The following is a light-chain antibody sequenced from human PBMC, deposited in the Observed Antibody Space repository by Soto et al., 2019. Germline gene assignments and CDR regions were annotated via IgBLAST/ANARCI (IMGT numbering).Light chain of an antibody. CDR1: QGIGNA. Sequence: AIQMTQAPSSLSASVGYRFTISCGARQGIGNALGWYQQKPGQPPKVLIYGASNLQSGVPPRFRGSGSGTDFTLAISSLQPEDFETYYCQQYNSYSQTFGQGTKVDIK. J-gene: IGKJ1*01. CDR3: QQYNSYSQT. CDR2: GAS. V-gene: IGKV1-6*01.